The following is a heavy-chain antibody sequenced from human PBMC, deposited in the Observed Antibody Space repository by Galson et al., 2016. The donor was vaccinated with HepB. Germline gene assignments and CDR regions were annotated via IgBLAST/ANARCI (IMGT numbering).Heavy chain of an antibody. V-gene: IGHV1-3*01. CDR2: INPANGNT. Sequence: SVKVSCKASGYIFSRYTMHWVRQAPGQRLEWMGWINPANGNTQYSQKFQGGVTFSSDTSASTGYMELSSRRSEDTAVYYCARVGEDFSSGYSSGLAYWGQGTLVTVSP. D-gene: IGHD3-3*01. CDR3: ARVGEDFSSGYSSGLAY. J-gene: IGHJ4*02. CDR1: GYIFSRYT.